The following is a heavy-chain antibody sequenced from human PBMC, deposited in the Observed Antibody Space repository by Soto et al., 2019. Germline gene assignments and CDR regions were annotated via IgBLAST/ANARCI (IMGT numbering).Heavy chain of an antibody. Sequence: GGSLRLSCAASGFTFSNAWMNWVRQAPGKGLEWVGRIKSKTDGGTTDYAAPVKGRFTISRDDSKNTLYLQMNSLKTEDTAVYYCTTDDYYDSSGYPFDYWGQGTLVTVSS. CDR3: TTDDYYDSSGYPFDY. V-gene: IGHV3-15*07. D-gene: IGHD3-22*01. CDR2: IKSKTDGGTT. CDR1: GFTFSNAW. J-gene: IGHJ4*02.